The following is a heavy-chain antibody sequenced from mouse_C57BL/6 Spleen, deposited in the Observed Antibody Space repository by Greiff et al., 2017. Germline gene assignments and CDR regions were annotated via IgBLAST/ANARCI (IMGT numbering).Heavy chain of an antibody. Sequence: DVKLVESGGGLVKPGGSLKLSCAASGFTFSSYAMSWVRQTPEKRLEWVATISDGGSYTYYPDNVKGRFTISRDNAKNNLYLQMSHLKAEDTAMYYCARGYSNYWYFDVWGTGTTVTVSS. J-gene: IGHJ1*03. V-gene: IGHV5-4*03. CDR3: ARGYSNYWYFDV. CDR1: GFTFSSYA. D-gene: IGHD2-5*01. CDR2: ISDGGSYT.